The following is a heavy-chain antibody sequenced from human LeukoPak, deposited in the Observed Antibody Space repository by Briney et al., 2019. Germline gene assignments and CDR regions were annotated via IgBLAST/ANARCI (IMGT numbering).Heavy chain of an antibody. V-gene: IGHV3-64D*09. CDR3: VKYSSGWYYDY. CDR1: GFTFSKYA. CDR2: INDNGRST. J-gene: IGHJ4*02. Sequence: PGGSLRLSCSASGFTFSKYAMHWVRQAPGKGLEYVSAINDNGRSTYYADSVKGRFSISRDNSKSTLYLQMSSLRTEDTAVCYCVKYSSGWYYDYWGQGTLVTVSS. D-gene: IGHD6-19*01.